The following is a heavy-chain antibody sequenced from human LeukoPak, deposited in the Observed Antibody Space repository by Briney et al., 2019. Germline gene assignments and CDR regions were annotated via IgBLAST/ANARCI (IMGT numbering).Heavy chain of an antibody. D-gene: IGHD6-19*01. CDR2: IYSGGST. CDR1: GFTVSSNY. V-gene: IGHV3-53*01. J-gene: IGHJ4*02. CDR3: AKVSREEQWLAYFDY. Sequence: GGSLRLSCAASGFTVSSNYMSWVRQAPGKGLEWVSVIYSGGSTYYADSVKGRFTISRDNSKNTLYMQMNSLRAEDTAVYYCAKVSREEQWLAYFDYWGQGTLVTVSS.